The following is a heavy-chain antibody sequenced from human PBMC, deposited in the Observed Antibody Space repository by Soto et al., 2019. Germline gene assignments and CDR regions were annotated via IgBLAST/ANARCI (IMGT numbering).Heavy chain of an antibody. Sequence: GSLRLACTASGFTFSNAWMSWVRQAPGKGLEWVGLIKSKTDSGTTDYAAPVKGRFTISRDDSKNTLYLQMNSLKTEDTAVYYCTKDSVGSSGWYYYYYYGMDVWGQGTKVTVSS. CDR3: TKDSVGSSGWYYYYYYGMDV. J-gene: IGHJ6*02. V-gene: IGHV3-15*01. CDR2: IKSKTDSGTT. D-gene: IGHD6-19*01. CDR1: GFTFSNAW.